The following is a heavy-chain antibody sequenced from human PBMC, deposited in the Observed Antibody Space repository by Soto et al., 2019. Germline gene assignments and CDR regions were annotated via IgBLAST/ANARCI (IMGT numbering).Heavy chain of an antibody. D-gene: IGHD3-16*01. CDR1: GYTLTTSG. CDR2: ISANNVTT. V-gene: IGHV1-18*01. Sequence: QVQLVQSGAEVKKPGASVKVSCKASGYTLTTSGFSWVRQAPGQGLEWMGWISANNVTTNYAQKFQGRLTMTTDTPTTTAHMELRSLRSDDTAVYYCARDLRCSGSFAYWGQGTLVTVSS. CDR3: ARDLRCSGSFAY. J-gene: IGHJ4*02.